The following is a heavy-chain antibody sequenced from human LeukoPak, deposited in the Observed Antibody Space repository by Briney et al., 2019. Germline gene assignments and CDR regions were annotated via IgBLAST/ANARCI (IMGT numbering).Heavy chain of an antibody. Sequence: ASVKVSCKASGYTFTSYGISWVRQAPGQGLEWMGWISAYNGNTNYAQKLQGRVTMTTDTSTSTAYMELRSLRSDDTAVYYCARDLPYCSSTSCYLLALDYWGQGTLVTVSS. CDR1: GYTFTSYG. CDR2: ISAYNGNT. V-gene: IGHV1-18*01. D-gene: IGHD2-2*01. J-gene: IGHJ4*02. CDR3: ARDLPYCSSTSCYLLALDY.